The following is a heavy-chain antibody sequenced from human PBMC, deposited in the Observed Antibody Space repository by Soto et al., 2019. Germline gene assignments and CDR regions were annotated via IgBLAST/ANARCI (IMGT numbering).Heavy chain of an antibody. D-gene: IGHD2-15*01. CDR3: ARTIVVVVAADQKQKPNYFDY. CDR1: GGSISSGDYS. J-gene: IGHJ4*02. Sequence: QVQLRESGPGLVKPSQTLSLTCTVSGGSISSGDYSWSWIRQHPGKGLEWIGDIFYSGSTSYNPSLRSRVTISLDTSKNQFSLKLTSVTAADTAVYYCARTIVVVVAADQKQKPNYFDYWGQGTLVTVSS. V-gene: IGHV4-31*03. CDR2: IFYSGST.